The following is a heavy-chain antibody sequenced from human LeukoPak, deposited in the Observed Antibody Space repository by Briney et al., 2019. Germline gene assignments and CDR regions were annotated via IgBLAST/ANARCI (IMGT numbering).Heavy chain of an antibody. CDR3: ARDPSTHDY. J-gene: IGHJ4*02. CDR1: GYTFSNYG. V-gene: IGHV1-18*01. CDR2: ISAYNRKT. Sequence: ASVKVSCKASGYTFSNYGISGVRQAPGEGVEWMGWISAYNRKTNYAQKFQGRVTMTTDTSTSTSYMELRSLRSDDTAVYYCARDPSTHDYWGQGTLVTVSS.